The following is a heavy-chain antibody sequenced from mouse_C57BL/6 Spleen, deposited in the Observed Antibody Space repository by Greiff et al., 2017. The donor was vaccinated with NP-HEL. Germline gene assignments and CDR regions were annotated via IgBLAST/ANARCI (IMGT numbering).Heavy chain of an antibody. J-gene: IGHJ1*03. V-gene: IGHV3-6*01. Sequence: ESGPGLVKPSQSLSLTCSVTGYSITSGYYWNWIRQFPGNKLEWMGYISYDGSNNYNPSLKNRISITRDTSKNQFFLKLKSVTTEDTATYYCAREGVGRYFDVWGTGTTVTVSS. CDR2: ISYDGSN. CDR3: AREGVGRYFDV. CDR1: GYSITSGYY.